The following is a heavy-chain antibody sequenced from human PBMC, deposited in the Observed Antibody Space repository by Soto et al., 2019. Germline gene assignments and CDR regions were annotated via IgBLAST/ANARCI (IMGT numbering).Heavy chain of an antibody. CDR3: ASLYYYDSSGVFDY. D-gene: IGHD3-22*01. CDR2: IIPILGIA. J-gene: IGHJ4*02. V-gene: IGHV1-69*02. Sequence: QVQLVQSGAEVKKPGSSVKVSCKASGGTFSSYTISWVRQAPGQGLEWMGRIIPILGIANYAQKFQGRVTXXAXKXPSTAYMELSSLRSEDTAVYYCASLYYYDSSGVFDYWGQGTLVTVSS. CDR1: GGTFSSYT.